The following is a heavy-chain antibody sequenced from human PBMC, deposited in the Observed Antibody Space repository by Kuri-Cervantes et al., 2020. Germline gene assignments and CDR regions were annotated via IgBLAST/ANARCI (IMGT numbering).Heavy chain of an antibody. J-gene: IGHJ4*02. CDR3: ARVRNMVRGVIMDYFDY. CDR2: INPNSGGT. CDR1: GYTFTGYY. V-gene: IGHV1-2*02. Sequence: ASVKVSCKASGYTFTGYYMHWVRQAPGQGLEWMGWINPNSGGTNYAQKFQGRVTMPRDTSISTAYMELSRLRSDDTAVYYCARVRNMVRGVIMDYFDYWGQGTLVTVSS. D-gene: IGHD3-10*01.